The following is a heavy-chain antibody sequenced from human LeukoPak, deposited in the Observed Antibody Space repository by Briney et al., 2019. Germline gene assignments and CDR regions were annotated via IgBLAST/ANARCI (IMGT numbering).Heavy chain of an antibody. CDR2: ISYDGSKE. CDR1: GFTFSNYG. Sequence: PGRSLRLSCAASGFTFSNYGMHWVRQAPGKGLEWVAVISYDGSKEYYADSVRGRFTISRDNAKKSVYLQMNSLRAEDTAIYYCVKSAGRNGGNWGQGTLVTVSS. V-gene: IGHV3-30*18. J-gene: IGHJ4*02. D-gene: IGHD1-26*01. CDR3: VKSAGRNGGN.